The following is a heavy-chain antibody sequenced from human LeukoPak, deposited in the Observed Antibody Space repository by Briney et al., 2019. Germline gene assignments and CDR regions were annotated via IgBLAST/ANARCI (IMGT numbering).Heavy chain of an antibody. CDR2: IYYSGST. J-gene: IGHJ4*02. Sequence: SETLSLTCTVSGGSISSSSYYWGWIRQPPGKGLEWIGSIYYSGSTYYNPSLKSRVTISVDTSKNQFSLKLSSVTAADTAVYYCARSSMITFGETGEHFDYWGQGTLVTVSS. CDR3: ARSSMITFGETGEHFDY. D-gene: IGHD3-16*01. CDR1: GGSISSSSYY. V-gene: IGHV4-39*07.